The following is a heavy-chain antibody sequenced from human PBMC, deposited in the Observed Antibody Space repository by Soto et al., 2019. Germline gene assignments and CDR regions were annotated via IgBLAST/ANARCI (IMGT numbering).Heavy chain of an antibody. CDR2: IYYSGNT. J-gene: IGHJ4*02. D-gene: IGHD4-4*01. CDR1: GGSIRSYY. V-gene: IGHV4-59*01. CDR3: ARGGFSNYGGFGNYFDY. Sequence: WETLSLTCTVSGGSIRSYYWSWIRQTPGKGLEWIGYIYYSGNTNYNPSLNSRFTISVDTSRNQFSLKLSSVTAADTAVYYCARGGFSNYGGFGNYFDYWGRGTLVTVSS.